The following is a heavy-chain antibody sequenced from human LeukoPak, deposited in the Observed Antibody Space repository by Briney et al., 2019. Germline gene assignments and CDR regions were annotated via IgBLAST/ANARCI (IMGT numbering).Heavy chain of an antibody. D-gene: IGHD3-22*01. Sequence: SETLSLTCTVSGGSVTSTSYYWGWIRQPPGKGLDWIVSIIYSGTTCSNPSLKSRITTSLDTSKNQFSLRLTSVTAADTAVYYCARHFYDSSGYRRDYYFDYWGQGILVTVSS. V-gene: IGHV4-39*01. CDR1: GGSVTSTSYY. CDR2: IIYSGTT. CDR3: ARHFYDSSGYRRDYYFDY. J-gene: IGHJ4*02.